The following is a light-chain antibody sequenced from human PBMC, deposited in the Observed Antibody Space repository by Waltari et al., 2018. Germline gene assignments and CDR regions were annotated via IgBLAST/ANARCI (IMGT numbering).Light chain of an antibody. V-gene: IGKV1-5*03. J-gene: IGKJ4*01. Sequence: DIQLTQSPSTLSASVGDRFTITCRASQSISKWLAWHQQKPGKAPKLLIYKASTLESGVPSRFSGSGSGTEFTLTISSLQPDDFATYYCQQYNSYSLLSFGGGTKVEIE. CDR2: KAS. CDR3: QQYNSYSLLS. CDR1: QSISKW.